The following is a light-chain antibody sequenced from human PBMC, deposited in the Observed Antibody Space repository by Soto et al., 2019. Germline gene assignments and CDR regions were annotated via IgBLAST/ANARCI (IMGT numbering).Light chain of an antibody. CDR2: GAS. CDR1: QSVSSN. V-gene: IGKV3-15*01. J-gene: IGKJ1*01. CDR3: QHYNNWPRT. Sequence: EIVMTQSPATLSVSPGERATLSCRASQSVSSNLAWYQQKPGQAPRLLIYGASTRATGLPARFSGSGSGTEFTLTISSLQSEDFAVYYCQHYNNWPRTVGQGTKVEIK.